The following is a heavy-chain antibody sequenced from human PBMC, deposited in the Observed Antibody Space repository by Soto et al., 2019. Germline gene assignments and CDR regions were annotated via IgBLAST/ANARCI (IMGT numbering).Heavy chain of an antibody. CDR2: MNPNSGNT. CDR3: ARGPSSSFWNGYYFHY. V-gene: IGHV1-8*01. CDR1: GYTFTSYD. J-gene: IGHJ4*02. D-gene: IGHD3-3*01. Sequence: ASVKVSCKASGYTFTSYDINWVRQATGQGLEWMGWMNPNSGNTGYAQKFQGGVTMTRNTSISTAYMELSSLRSEDTAVYYCARGPSSSFWNGYYFHYWGQGTLVTVSS.